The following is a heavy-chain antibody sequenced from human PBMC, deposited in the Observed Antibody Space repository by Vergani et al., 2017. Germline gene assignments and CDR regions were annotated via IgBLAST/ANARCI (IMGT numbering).Heavy chain of an antibody. V-gene: IGHV3-30*01. CDR2: ISYDGSNK. D-gene: IGHD4-17*01. CDR1: GFTFSSYA. Sequence: QVQLVESGGGVVQPGRSLRLSCAASGFTFSSYAMHWVRQAPGKGLEWVAVISYDGSNKYYADSVKGRFTISRDNSKNTLYRQMNSLRAEDTAVYYCARADYGDYSIDYWGQGTLVTVSS. CDR3: ARADYGDYSIDY. J-gene: IGHJ4*02.